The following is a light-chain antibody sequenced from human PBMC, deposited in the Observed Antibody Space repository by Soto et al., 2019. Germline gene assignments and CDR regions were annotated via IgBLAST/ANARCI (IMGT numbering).Light chain of an antibody. Sequence: EIVLTQSPGTLSLSPGERATLSCRASQSASSNYLAWYQQKPDQAPRLLIYAASTSATGIPDRFSGSGSGTDFTLTTGRLETEDFAVYYCQQYGRSPPLIFGGGTKVEIK. CDR1: QSASSNY. CDR2: AAS. CDR3: QQYGRSPPLI. J-gene: IGKJ4*01. V-gene: IGKV3-20*01.